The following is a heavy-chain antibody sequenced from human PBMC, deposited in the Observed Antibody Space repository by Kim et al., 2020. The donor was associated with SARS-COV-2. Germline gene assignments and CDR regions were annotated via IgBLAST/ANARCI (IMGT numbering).Heavy chain of an antibody. V-gene: IGHV3-33*08. CDR3: ARHNIWNDGYGRWFDP. J-gene: IGHJ5*01. CDR2: IWYDGSNK. Sequence: GGSLRLSCAVSGFTFSSYGMHWVRQAPGKGLEWVAFIWYDGSNKYYVDSVKGRFTISRDNSNNTLYLQMNSLRAEDTAVYYCARHNIWNDGYGRWFDPWGEATLV. D-gene: IGHD1-1*01. CDR1: GFTFSSYG.